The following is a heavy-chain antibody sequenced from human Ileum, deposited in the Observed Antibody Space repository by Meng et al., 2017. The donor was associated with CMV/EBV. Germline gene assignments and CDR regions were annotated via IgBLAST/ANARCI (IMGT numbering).Heavy chain of an antibody. Sequence: QVQLVQSGAEVKKPGASVKVSCKASGYTFTIYAMNWVRQAPGQGLEWMGWIDTSTGNPTYAQGFTGRFVFSLDTSVSTAYLQISSLKAEDTAVYYCAREGESGTYQYWGQGTLVTVSS. CDR1: GYTFTIYA. V-gene: IGHV7-4-1*02. J-gene: IGHJ4*02. CDR2: IDTSTGNP. CDR3: AREGESGTYQY. D-gene: IGHD1-26*01.